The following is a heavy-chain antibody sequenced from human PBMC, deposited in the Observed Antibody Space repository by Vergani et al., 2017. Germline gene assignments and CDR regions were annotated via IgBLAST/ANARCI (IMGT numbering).Heavy chain of an antibody. D-gene: IGHD5-24*01. CDR1: GFTFSSHA. J-gene: IGHJ4*02. V-gene: IGHV3-23*01. CDR2: IKNTGDTN. Sequence: EVQLLQSEGAVVQPGGSLRLSCVASGFTFSSHAMSWVRQGHGQGLKWISSIKNTGDTNHYADSVKGRFTISKDNSKNTLYLQMNSLRVEDTAGYYCGRESNNYNWGQGTLVTVSS. CDR3: GRESNNYN.